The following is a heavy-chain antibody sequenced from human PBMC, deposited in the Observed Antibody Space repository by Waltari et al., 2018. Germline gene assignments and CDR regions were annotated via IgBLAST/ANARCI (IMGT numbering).Heavy chain of an antibody. CDR2: IYPGASDT. Sequence: EVQLVQSGAEVKKPGESLKISCKGSGYSFTSYWIGWVRQMPGKGLEWMGVIYPGASDTRYSPSFQGQVTISADKSISTAYLQWSSLKASDTAMYYCARHRIYSGYENAFDIWGQGTMVTVSS. CDR1: GYSFTSYW. J-gene: IGHJ3*02. CDR3: ARHRIYSGYENAFDI. D-gene: IGHD5-12*01. V-gene: IGHV5-51*01.